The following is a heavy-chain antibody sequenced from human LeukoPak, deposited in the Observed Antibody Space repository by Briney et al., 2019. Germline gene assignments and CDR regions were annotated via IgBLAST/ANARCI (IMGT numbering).Heavy chain of an antibody. CDR1: GGSFSGYY. V-gene: IGHV4-34*01. J-gene: IGHJ6*03. D-gene: IGHD3-22*01. CDR2: VNHSGST. CDR3: ARGYDSSGYVYYYYYMDV. Sequence: SETLSLTCAVYGGSFSGYYWSWIRQPPGKGLEWIGEVNHSGSTNSNPSLKSRVTISVDTSKNQFSLKLSSVTAADTAVYYCARGYDSSGYVYYYYYMDVWGKGTTVTVSS.